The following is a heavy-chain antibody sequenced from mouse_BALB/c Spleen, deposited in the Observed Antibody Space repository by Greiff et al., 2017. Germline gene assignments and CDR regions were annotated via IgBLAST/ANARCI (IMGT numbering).Heavy chain of an antibody. Sequence: EVKLMESGGGLVQPGGSLKLSCAASGFTFSSYGMSWVRQTPDKRLELVATINSNGGSTYYPDSVKGRFTISRDNAKNTLYLQMSSLKSEDTAMYYCARDGTLPNFDYWGQGTTLTVSS. CDR1: GFTFSSYG. J-gene: IGHJ2*01. CDR2: INSNGGST. V-gene: IGHV5-6-3*01. D-gene: IGHD4-1*01. CDR3: ARDGTLPNFDY.